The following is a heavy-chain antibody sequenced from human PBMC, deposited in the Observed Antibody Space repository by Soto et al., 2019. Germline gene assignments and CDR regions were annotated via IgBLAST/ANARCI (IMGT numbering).Heavy chain of an antibody. Sequence: EVQLVESGGGLVKPGGSLRLSCAASGFTFSSYSMNWVRQAPGKGLEWVSSIDGSSTYIYYVDSVKGRFTISRDNAKKSQYLQMDSLYLPMNSLRAEDTAVYYCARAGLGSWYFDLWGRGTLVTVSS. V-gene: IGHV3-21*01. CDR3: ARAGLGSWYFDL. D-gene: IGHD3-10*01. J-gene: IGHJ2*01. CDR2: IDGSSTYI. CDR1: GFTFSSYS.